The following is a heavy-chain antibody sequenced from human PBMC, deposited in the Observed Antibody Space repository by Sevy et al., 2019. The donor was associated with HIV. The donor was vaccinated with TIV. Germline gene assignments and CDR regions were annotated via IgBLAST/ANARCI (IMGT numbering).Heavy chain of an antibody. CDR2: ISGSGGST. J-gene: IGHJ4*02. V-gene: IGHV3-23*01. Sequence: GGSLRLSCAASGFTFSSYAMSWVRQAPGKGLEWVSAISGSGGSTYYADSVKGRFTISRDNSKNTLYLQMNSLRAEDTAVYYCAKDLYDILTGYSTTFYYWGQGTLVTVSS. CDR1: GFTFSSYA. CDR3: AKDLYDILTGYSTTFYY. D-gene: IGHD3-9*01.